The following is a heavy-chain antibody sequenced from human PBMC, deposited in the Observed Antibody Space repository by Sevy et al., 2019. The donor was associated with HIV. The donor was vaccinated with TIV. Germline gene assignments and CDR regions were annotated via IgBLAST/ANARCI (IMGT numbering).Heavy chain of an antibody. CDR3: ASIERYCTNGVCSHFDY. CDR2: IYYSGST. V-gene: IGHV4-61*01. D-gene: IGHD2-8*01. Sequence: SETLSLTCTVSGGSVSSGSYYWSWIRQPPGKGLEWIGYIYYSGSTNYNPSLKSRVTILVDTSKNQFSLKLSSVTAADTAVYYCASIERYCTNGVCSHFDYWGQGTLVTVSS. CDR1: GGSVSSGSYY. J-gene: IGHJ4*02.